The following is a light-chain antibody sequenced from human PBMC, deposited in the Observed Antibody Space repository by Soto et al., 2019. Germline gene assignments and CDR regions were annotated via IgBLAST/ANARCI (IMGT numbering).Light chain of an antibody. CDR1: ASDIGAYNF. CDR3: TSFAGSEKLF. Sequence: QSVLTQPPSASGSPGQSATISCTGAASDIGAYNFVSWYQQYPGKAPKLMIYEVYKRPSGVPDRFSGSKSGNTASLTVSGIKLEDGADYYCTSFAGSEKLFFGGGPKLPVL. J-gene: IGLJ2*01. V-gene: IGLV2-8*01. CDR2: EVY.